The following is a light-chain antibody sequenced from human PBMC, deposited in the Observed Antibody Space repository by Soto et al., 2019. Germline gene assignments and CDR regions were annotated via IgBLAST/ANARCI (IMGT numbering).Light chain of an antibody. CDR1: QSVSSSY. CDR2: GAS. J-gene: IGKJ1*01. V-gene: IGKV3-20*01. CDR3: QQSYGTPWT. Sequence: EIVLTQSPGTLSLSPGERATLSCRASQSVSSSYLAWYQQKPGQAPRLLIYGASSRATGIPDRFSGSGSGTDFTLTISRLEPEDFAVYFCQQSYGTPWTFGLGTKVEV.